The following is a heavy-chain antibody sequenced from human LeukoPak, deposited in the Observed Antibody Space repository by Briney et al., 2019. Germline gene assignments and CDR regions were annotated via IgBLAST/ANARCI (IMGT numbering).Heavy chain of an antibody. CDR2: ISGMGGST. D-gene: IGHD5-18*01. V-gene: IGHV3-23*01. Sequence: AGSLRLACAASGFTFSSYAMSCVRQAPGEGLEWVSAISGMGGSTYYADSVKGRFTISRDNSKNTLYLQMNSLRAEDTAVYYCAKVRIGYSYGYFDYWGQGTLVTVSS. CDR1: GFTFSSYA. CDR3: AKVRIGYSYGYFDY. J-gene: IGHJ4*02.